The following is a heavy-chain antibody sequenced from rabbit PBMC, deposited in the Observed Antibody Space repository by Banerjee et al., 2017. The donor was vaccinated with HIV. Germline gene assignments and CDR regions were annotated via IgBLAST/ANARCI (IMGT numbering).Heavy chain of an antibody. CDR3: ARDLTGVIGWKFGW. V-gene: IGHV1S45*01. J-gene: IGHJ3*01. Sequence: QEQLVESGGGLVQPEGSLTLTCTASGFSFSIDYYPCWVRQAPGKGLEWIACIYTGISTNTYYASWAKGRFTISKTSSTTVTLQRTSRTAADTAPFFGARDLTGVIGWKFGWWAPGTFVPV. CDR1: GFSFSIDYY. D-gene: IGHD4-1*01. CDR2: IYTGISTNT.